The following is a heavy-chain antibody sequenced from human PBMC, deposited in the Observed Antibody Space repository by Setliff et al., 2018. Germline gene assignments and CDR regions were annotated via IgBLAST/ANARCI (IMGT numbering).Heavy chain of an antibody. CDR2: INHSGST. CDR1: GGSFSTYY. CDR3: ARGLLWFGERGWFDP. D-gene: IGHD3-10*01. Sequence: PSETLSLTCAVYGGSFSTYYWIWIRQPPGKGLEWIGEINHSGSTSYNPSLKSRVTISVDTSKNQFSLKLSSVTAADTAVYYCARGLLWFGERGWFDPWGQGTLVTVSS. V-gene: IGHV4-34*01. J-gene: IGHJ5*02.